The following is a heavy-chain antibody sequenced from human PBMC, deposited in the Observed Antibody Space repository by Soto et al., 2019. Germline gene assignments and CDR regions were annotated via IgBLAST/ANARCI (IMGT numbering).Heavy chain of an antibody. V-gene: IGHV3-23*01. CDR1: GFTFSSYA. CDR3: AKSLSTATSFDY. J-gene: IGHJ4*02. CDR2: ISVTGDT. Sequence: GGSLRLSCAASGFTFSSYAMNWVRQAPGKGPEWVSHISVTGDTYYADSVKGRFTISRDNSKNTLFLQMNSLRAEDTAVYYCAKSLSTATSFDYWGQGTPVTVSS.